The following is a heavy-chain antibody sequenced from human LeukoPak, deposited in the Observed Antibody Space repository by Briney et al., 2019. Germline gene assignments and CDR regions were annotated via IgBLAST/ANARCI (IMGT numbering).Heavy chain of an antibody. D-gene: IGHD3-22*01. J-gene: IGHJ4*02. CDR3: ARDAPSYYYDSSGYFDY. CDR1: GFTFSSYS. Sequence: GGSLRLSCAASGFTFSSYSMNWVRQAPGKGLEWVSAISSSSSYIYYADSVKGRFTISRDKAKNSLYLQMNRLRAEDTAVYSCARDAPSYYYDSSGYFDYWGQGTLVTVSS. V-gene: IGHV3-21*01. CDR2: ISSSSSYI.